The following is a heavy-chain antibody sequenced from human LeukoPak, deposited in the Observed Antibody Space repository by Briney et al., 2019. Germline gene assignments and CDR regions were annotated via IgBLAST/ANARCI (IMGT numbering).Heavy chain of an antibody. CDR3: ARGHSSSPNWFDP. D-gene: IGHD6-13*01. V-gene: IGHV3-7*04. J-gene: IGHJ5*02. CDR1: GFAFSSYW. CDR2: IKQDGSEK. Sequence: GGSLRLSCAASGFAFSSYWMSWVRQAPGKGLEWVASIKQDGSEKYYVDSVKGRFTISRDNAKNSLYLQMNSLRAEDTAVYYCARGHSSSPNWFDPWGQGTLVPVSS.